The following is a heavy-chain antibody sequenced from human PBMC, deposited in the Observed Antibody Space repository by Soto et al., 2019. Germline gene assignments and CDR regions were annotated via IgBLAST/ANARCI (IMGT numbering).Heavy chain of an antibody. CDR1: GGTFSSYA. CDR2: IIPIFGTA. D-gene: IGHD1-26*01. J-gene: IGHJ6*02. V-gene: IGHV1-69*13. CDR3: ASRVGSAYYYYYGMDV. Sequence: ASVKVSCKASGGTFSSYAISWVRQAPGQGLEWMGGIIPIFGTANYAQKFQGRVTITADESTSTAYMELSSLRSEDTAVYYCASRVGSAYYYYYGMDVWGQGTTVTV.